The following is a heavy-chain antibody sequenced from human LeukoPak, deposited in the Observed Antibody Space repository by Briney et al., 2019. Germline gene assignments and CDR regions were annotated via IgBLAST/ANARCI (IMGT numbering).Heavy chain of an antibody. CDR1: GYTFTGYY. Sequence: ASVKVSCKASGYTFTGYYMHWVRQAPGQGLEWMGWINPNSGGTNYAQKFQGRVTMTRDTSITYMELSRLRSDDTAVYYCARAYSGYEAFDYWGQGTLVTVSS. CDR3: ARAYSGYEAFDY. D-gene: IGHD5-12*01. J-gene: IGHJ4*02. V-gene: IGHV1-2*02. CDR2: INPNSGGT.